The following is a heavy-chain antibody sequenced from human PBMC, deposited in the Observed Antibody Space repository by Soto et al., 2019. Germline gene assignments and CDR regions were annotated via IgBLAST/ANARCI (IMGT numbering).Heavy chain of an antibody. Sequence: GGSLRLSCAASGFTFSSYSMNWVRQAPGKGLEWVSSISSSSSYIYYADSVKGRFTISRDNAKNSLYLQMNSLRAEDTAVYYCASHYDFWSGYPRFDNRGQGTLVTVAS. CDR3: ASHYDFWSGYPRFDN. V-gene: IGHV3-21*01. J-gene: IGHJ4*02. CDR2: ISSSSSYI. CDR1: GFTFSSYS. D-gene: IGHD3-3*01.